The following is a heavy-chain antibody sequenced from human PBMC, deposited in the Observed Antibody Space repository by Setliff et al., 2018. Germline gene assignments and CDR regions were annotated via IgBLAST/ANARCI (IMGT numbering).Heavy chain of an antibody. J-gene: IGHJ4*02. D-gene: IGHD5-12*01. CDR2: VYYNGAA. V-gene: IGHV4-59*01. Sequence: PSETLSLTCTVSGGSLSTYYWSWIRQSPGRGLEYIGYVYYNGAADYSPSLKSRVTLSVDTSKNQFSLKLTSVTAAYTAVYYCARGGTFRYFDYWGQGTPVTVSS. CDR3: ARGGTFRYFDY. CDR1: GGSLSTYY.